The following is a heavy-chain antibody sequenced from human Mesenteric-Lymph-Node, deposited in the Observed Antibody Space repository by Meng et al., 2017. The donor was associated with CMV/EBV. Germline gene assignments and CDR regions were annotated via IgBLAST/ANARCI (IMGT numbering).Heavy chain of an antibody. J-gene: IGHJ1*01. Sequence: SVKVSCKASGDTFSRFAFTWVRQAPGQGLEWMGGIIPIFGTANYAQRFQGRVTITTDDSTSTAYMELSSLRSQDTAVYYCASPPGTEGFTGYLQYWGQGTPVTVSS. CDR3: ASPPGTEGFTGYLQY. CDR2: IIPIFGTA. CDR1: GDTFSRFA. V-gene: IGHV1-69*05. D-gene: IGHD3-16*01.